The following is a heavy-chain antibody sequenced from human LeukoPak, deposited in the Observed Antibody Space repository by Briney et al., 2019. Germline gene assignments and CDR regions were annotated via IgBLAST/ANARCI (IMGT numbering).Heavy chain of an antibody. D-gene: IGHD1-7*01. CDR1: GYTFSESG. Sequence: ASVKVSCKASGYTFSESGISWGRQAPGQGLEWMGWISTYNGNTNFAQKFQGRVTMTTDTSTTTVYMELRSLRFDDTAVYYCAKDWRQTTRVFDYWGQGTLVTVSS. V-gene: IGHV1-18*01. CDR2: ISTYNGNT. CDR3: AKDWRQTTRVFDY. J-gene: IGHJ4*02.